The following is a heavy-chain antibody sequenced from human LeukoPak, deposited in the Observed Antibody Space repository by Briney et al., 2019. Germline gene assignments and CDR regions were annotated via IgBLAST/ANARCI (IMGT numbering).Heavy chain of an antibody. D-gene: IGHD6-13*01. J-gene: IGHJ4*02. CDR3: SRKATYSSSWCFDY. V-gene: IGHV3-23*01. CDR1: GFTFSTYG. CDR2: ISGSGDST. Sequence: PGGSLRLSCAAPGFTFSTYGMSWVRQAPGKGLEWVSGISGSGDSTYYADSVKGRFTISRDNSKNTLYLQMNRLRAEDTAVYYCSRKATYSSSWCFDYWGQGPLVTVSS.